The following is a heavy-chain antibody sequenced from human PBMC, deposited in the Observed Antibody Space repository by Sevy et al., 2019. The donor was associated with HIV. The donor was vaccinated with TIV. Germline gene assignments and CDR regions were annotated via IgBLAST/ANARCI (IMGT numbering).Heavy chain of an antibody. D-gene: IGHD4-17*01. J-gene: IGHJ3*02. CDR1: GGSISSSSYY. V-gene: IGHV4-39*01. Sequence: SETLSLTCTVSGGSISSSSYYWGWIRQPPGKGLEWIGSIYYSGRTYYNPSLKSRVTISVDTSKNQFSLKLSSVTAADTAVYYCAADYGDYIRDAFDIWGQGTMVTVSS. CDR2: IYYSGRT. CDR3: AADYGDYIRDAFDI.